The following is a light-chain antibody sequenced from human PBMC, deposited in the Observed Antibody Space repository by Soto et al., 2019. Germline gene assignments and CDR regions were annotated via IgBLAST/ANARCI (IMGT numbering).Light chain of an antibody. CDR3: HQSYSTPLT. J-gene: IGKJ3*01. CDR1: QSVTTY. Sequence: DIQMTQSPSSLSASVGDRVTITCRASQSVTTYLNWYQHKPGKAPQLLIYGASRLQSGVPSRFSASGSATDFALTITSLQPEDFATYYCHQSYSTPLTFGPGTKVDIK. V-gene: IGKV1-39*01. CDR2: GAS.